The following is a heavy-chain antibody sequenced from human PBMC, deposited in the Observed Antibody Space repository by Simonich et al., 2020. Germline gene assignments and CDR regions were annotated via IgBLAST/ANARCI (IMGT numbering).Heavy chain of an antibody. D-gene: IGHD6-13*01. CDR2: ISYDGHKQ. V-gene: IGHV3-30*07. Sequence: QVQLVESGGGVVQPGRSLRLSCAASGFTFSSYAMHGVRQAPGKAPTCVAVISYDGHKQDYADSVKGRFTISRDNSKNTLYLQMNSLRAEDTAVYYCARELSKNGEAAAGYYFDYWGQGTLVTVSS. CDR1: GFTFSSYA. CDR3: ARELSKNGEAAAGYYFDY. J-gene: IGHJ4*02.